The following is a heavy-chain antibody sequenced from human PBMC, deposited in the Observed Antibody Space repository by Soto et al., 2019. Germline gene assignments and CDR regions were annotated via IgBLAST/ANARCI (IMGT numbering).Heavy chain of an antibody. Sequence: GGSLRLSCAASGFTFSSYAMSWVRQAPGKGLEWVSAISGSGGSTYYADSVKGRFTISRDNSKNTLYLQMNSLRAEDTAVYYSAKDLYYYDSSGYSDYWGQGTLVTVSS. J-gene: IGHJ4*02. D-gene: IGHD3-22*01. CDR1: GFTFSSYA. CDR3: AKDLYYYDSSGYSDY. V-gene: IGHV3-23*01. CDR2: ISGSGGST.